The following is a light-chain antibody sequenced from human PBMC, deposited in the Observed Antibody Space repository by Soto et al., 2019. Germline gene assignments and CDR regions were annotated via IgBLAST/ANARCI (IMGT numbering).Light chain of an antibody. CDR3: LQYGSSPRT. V-gene: IGKV3-20*01. Sequence: EIVLTQSPGTLSLSPGERATLSCRASQSVSSNYLAWYQQKPGQAPRLLIYGASSRATGIPDRFSGSGSGTDFTLTISRLEPEHFAVYYCLQYGSSPRTFGQGTKVEIK. CDR2: GAS. CDR1: QSVSSNY. J-gene: IGKJ1*01.